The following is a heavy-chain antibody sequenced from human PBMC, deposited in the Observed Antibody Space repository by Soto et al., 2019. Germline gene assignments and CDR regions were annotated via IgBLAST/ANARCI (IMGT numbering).Heavy chain of an antibody. V-gene: IGHV4-59*01. J-gene: IGHJ6*02. D-gene: IGHD1-1*01. Sequence: VQLRESGPGLVKSSETLSLTCTVSGGSISTYYWSWVRQPPGKGLEWIGYIYYSGTATYNPSLRSRVTISVDTSKNQFSLRLSSVTAADTAVYYCARGDGIQLGSLAGRYYYHKMDVWGQGTTVTVYS. CDR1: GGSISTYY. CDR3: ARGDGIQLGSLAGRYYYHKMDV. CDR2: IYYSGTA.